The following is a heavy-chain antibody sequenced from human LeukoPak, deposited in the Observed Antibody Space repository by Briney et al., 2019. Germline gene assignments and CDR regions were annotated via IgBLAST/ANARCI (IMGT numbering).Heavy chain of an antibody. D-gene: IGHD3-22*01. V-gene: IGHV1-24*01. J-gene: IGHJ4*02. CDR1: GYTLTELS. CDR3: ATLELDSSGYTFDY. CDR2: FDPEDGET. Sequence: ASVKVSCKVSGYTLTELSMHWVRQAPGKGLEWMGGFDPEDGETIYAQKFQGRVTMTEDTSTDTAYMELSSLRSEDTAVYYCATLELDSSGYTFDYWGQGTLATVSS.